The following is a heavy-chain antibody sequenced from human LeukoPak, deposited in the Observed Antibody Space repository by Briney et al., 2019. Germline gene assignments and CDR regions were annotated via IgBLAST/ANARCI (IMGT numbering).Heavy chain of an antibody. CDR2: IYYSGST. D-gene: IGHD3-10*01. V-gene: IGHV4-59*01. CDR3: ARSVRFGRAFDY. CDR1: GGSISSYY. J-gene: IGHJ4*02. Sequence: PSETLSLTCTVSGGSISSYYWSWIRQPPGKGLEWIGYIYYSGSTNYNPSLKSRVTISVDTSKNQFSLKLSSVTAADTAVYYCARSVRFGRAFDYWGQGTLVTVSS.